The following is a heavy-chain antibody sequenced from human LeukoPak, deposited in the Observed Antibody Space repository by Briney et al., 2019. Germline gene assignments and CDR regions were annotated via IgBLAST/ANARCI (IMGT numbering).Heavy chain of an antibody. Sequence: ASVKVSCKASGGTFSSYAISWVRQAPGQGLEWMGGIIPIFGTANYAQKFQGRVTITADKSTSTAYMELSSLRSEDTAVYYCARGHGVGYYDSSGYYSQNWFDPWGQGTLVTVSS. CDR1: GGTFSSYA. CDR2: IIPIFGTA. D-gene: IGHD3-22*01. CDR3: ARGHGVGYYDSSGYYSQNWFDP. V-gene: IGHV1-69*06. J-gene: IGHJ5*02.